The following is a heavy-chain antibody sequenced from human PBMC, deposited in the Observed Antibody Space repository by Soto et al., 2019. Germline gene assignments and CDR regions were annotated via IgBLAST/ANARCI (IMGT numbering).Heavy chain of an antibody. V-gene: IGHV4-34*01. D-gene: IGHD3-9*01. Sequence: ETLSLTCAVYGGSFSGYYWSWIRQPPGKGLEWIGEINHSGSTKCNPSLKSRVTISVDRSKNQFSLKLSSVTAADTAVYYCARGDILTGYTYWGQGTLVTVSS. CDR2: INHSGST. J-gene: IGHJ4*02. CDR1: GGSFSGYY. CDR3: ARGDILTGYTY.